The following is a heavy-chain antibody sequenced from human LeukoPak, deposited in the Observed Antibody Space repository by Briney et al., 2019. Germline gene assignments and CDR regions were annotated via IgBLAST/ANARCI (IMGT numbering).Heavy chain of an antibody. CDR3: AKDREYYDILTGYFRPYYYYGMDV. D-gene: IGHD3-9*01. J-gene: IGHJ6*02. V-gene: IGHV3-23*01. Sequence: GGSLRLSCAASRFTFSSYAMSWVRPAPGKGLEWVSAISGSGGSTYYADSVKGRFTISRDNSKNTLYLQMNSLRAEDTAVYYCAKDREYYDILTGYFRPYYYYGMDVWGQGTTVTVSS. CDR1: RFTFSSYA. CDR2: ISGSGGST.